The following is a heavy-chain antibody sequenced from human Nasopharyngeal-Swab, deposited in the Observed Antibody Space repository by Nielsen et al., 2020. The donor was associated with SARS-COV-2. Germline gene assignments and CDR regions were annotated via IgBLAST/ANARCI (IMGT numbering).Heavy chain of an antibody. J-gene: IGHJ3*02. Sequence: GGSLRLSCAASGFTFSSYAMHWVRQAPGKGLEWVAVISYDGSNKYYADSVKGRFTISRDNSKNTLYLQMNSLRAEDTAVHYCARASSGSYWSAFDIWGQGTMVTVSS. CDR2: ISYDGSNK. D-gene: IGHD1-26*01. CDR1: GFTFSSYA. V-gene: IGHV3-30-3*01. CDR3: ARASSGSYWSAFDI.